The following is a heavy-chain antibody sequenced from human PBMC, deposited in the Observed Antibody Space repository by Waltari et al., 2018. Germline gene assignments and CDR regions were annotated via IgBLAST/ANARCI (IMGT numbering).Heavy chain of an antibody. D-gene: IGHD6-19*01. CDR1: GFPFSSLG. CDR2: IWYDGSNK. J-gene: IGHJ4*02. V-gene: IGHV3-33*01. Sequence: QVQLVESGGGVVQPGRSLRLSCAVSGFPFSSLGMRWVRQAPGTGLEWVAVIWYDGSNKYYADSVKGRFTISRDNSKNTLYLQMNSLRAEDTAVYYCARDWKAVAAGTIDYWGQGTLVTVSS. CDR3: ARDWKAVAAGTIDY.